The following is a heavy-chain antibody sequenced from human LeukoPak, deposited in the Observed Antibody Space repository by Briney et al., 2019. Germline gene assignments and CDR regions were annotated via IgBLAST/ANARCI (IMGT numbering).Heavy chain of an antibody. CDR2: FDTEDGET. V-gene: IGHV1-24*01. CDR3: ASQSWDSSGYYFDY. D-gene: IGHD3-22*01. Sequence: MXWGRQAPGKGGERRGGFDTEDGETIYAQKLQGRDTITEDTSTETEYIEMRRLRYGDTGAYYCASQSWDSSGYYFDYWGQGTLVTVSS. J-gene: IGHJ4*02.